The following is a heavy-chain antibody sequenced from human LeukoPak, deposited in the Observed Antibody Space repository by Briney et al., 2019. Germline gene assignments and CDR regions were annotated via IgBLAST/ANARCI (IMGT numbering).Heavy chain of an antibody. CDR1: GFTFSSYA. CDR3: ARGVDTMPRFDH. V-gene: IGHV3-23*01. J-gene: IGHJ4*02. Sequence: GGSLRLSCAASGFTFSSYAMSWVRQAPGKGLEWVSAISGSGGSTYYADSVKGRFTISRDNAKNTLYLQMNSLRDEDTAVYYCARGVDTMPRFDHWGQGTLVTVSS. D-gene: IGHD2-2*01. CDR2: ISGSGGST.